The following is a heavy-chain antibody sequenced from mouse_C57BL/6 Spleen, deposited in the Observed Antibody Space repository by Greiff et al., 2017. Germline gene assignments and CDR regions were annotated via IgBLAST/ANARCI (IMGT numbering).Heavy chain of an antibody. CDR2: ISDGGSYT. D-gene: IGHD2-12*01. CDR1: GFTFSSYA. CDR3: ARDIDYAMDY. Sequence: EVQLVESGGGLVKPGGSLKLSCAASGFTFSSYAMSWVRQTPEKRLEWVATISDGGSYTYYPDNVKGRFTISRDNAKNNLYLQMSHLKSEDTAMYYCARDIDYAMDYWGQGTSVTVSS. V-gene: IGHV5-4*01. J-gene: IGHJ4*01.